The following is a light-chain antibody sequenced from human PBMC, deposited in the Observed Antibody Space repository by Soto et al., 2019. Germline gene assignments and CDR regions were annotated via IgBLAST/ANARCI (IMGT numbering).Light chain of an antibody. CDR2: EAA. Sequence: QMTESPSTLSASVGDRATVTCRASQSISSWLAWYQKKPGKAPKLLXYEAASLESGVPSRFSGSGSWTELTLTISSLQTDDYAKYYCQQYNSYSLITFGQGTRLDI. V-gene: IGKV1-5*01. J-gene: IGKJ5*01. CDR1: QSISSW. CDR3: QQYNSYSLIT.